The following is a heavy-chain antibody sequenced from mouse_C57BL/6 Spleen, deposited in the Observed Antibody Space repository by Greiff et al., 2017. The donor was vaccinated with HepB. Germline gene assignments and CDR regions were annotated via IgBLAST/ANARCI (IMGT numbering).Heavy chain of an antibody. CDR2: IYPGDGDT. V-gene: IGHV1-80*01. CDR1: GYAFSSYW. Sequence: VQLQESGAELVKPGASVKISCKASGYAFSSYWMNWVKQRPGKGLEWIGQIYPGDGDTNYNGKFKGKATLTADKSSSTAYMQLSSLTSEDSAVYFCARYSYGYYFDYWGQGTTLTVSS. CDR3: ARYSYGYYFDY. J-gene: IGHJ2*01. D-gene: IGHD2-12*01.